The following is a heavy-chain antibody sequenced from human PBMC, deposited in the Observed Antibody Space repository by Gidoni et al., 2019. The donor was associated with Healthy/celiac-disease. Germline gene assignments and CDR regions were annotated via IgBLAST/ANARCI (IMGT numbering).Heavy chain of an antibody. V-gene: IGHV3-49*05. D-gene: IGHD5-18*01. J-gene: IGHJ4*02. CDR1: GFTFGDYA. CDR3: TRGKRGYSYGEFDY. Sequence: EVQLVESGGGLVKPGRSLRLSCTASGFTFGDYAMSWFRQAPGKGLEWVGFIRSKAYGGTTEYAASVKGRFTISRDDSKSIAYLQMNSLKTEDTAVYYCTRGKRGYSYGEFDYWGQGTLVTVSS. CDR2: IRSKAYGGTT.